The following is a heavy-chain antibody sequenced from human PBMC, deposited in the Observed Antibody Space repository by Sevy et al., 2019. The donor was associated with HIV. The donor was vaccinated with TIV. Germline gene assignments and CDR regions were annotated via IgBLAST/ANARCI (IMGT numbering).Heavy chain of an antibody. CDR1: GGTFSSYA. D-gene: IGHD3-10*01. CDR3: ARDRLGYYGSGSYYNGDAFDI. V-gene: IGHV1-69*13. CDR2: IIPIFGTA. Sequence: SVKVSCKASGGTFSSYAISWVRQAPGQGLEWMGGIIPIFGTANYAQKFQGRVTITADESTSTAYMELSSLRSEDTAVYYCARDRLGYYGSGSYYNGDAFDIWGQGTMVTVSS. J-gene: IGHJ3*02.